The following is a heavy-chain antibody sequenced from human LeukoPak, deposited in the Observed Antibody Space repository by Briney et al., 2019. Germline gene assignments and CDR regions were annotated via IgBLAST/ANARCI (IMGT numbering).Heavy chain of an antibody. J-gene: IGHJ3*02. V-gene: IGHV1-8*01. CDR1: GYTFTSYD. CDR2: MNPNSGNT. Sequence: GASVKVSCKASGYTFTSYDINWVRQATGQGLEWMGWMNPNSGNTGYAQKFQGRVTMTRNTSISTAYMELSSLRSEDTAVYYCARGRGIVVVTAASVAFDIWGQGTMVTVSS. CDR3: ARGRGIVVVTAASVAFDI. D-gene: IGHD2-21*02.